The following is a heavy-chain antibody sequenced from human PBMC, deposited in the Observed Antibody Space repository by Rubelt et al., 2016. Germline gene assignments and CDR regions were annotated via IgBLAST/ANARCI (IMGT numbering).Heavy chain of an antibody. CDR3: ARAYSSSSGRFDP. CDR2: PNSGGT. Sequence: PNSGGTNYAQKFQGRVTMTRGTSISTAYMELSRLRSDDTAVYYCARAYSSSSGRFDPWGQGTLVTVSS. D-gene: IGHD6-6*01. J-gene: IGHJ5*02. V-gene: IGHV1-2*02.